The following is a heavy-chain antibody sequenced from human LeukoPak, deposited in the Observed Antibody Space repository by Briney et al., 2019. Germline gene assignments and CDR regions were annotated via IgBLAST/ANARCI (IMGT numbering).Heavy chain of an antibody. CDR3: ARGMDTVMGGYYYGMDV. V-gene: IGHV3-53*01. J-gene: IGHJ6*02. D-gene: IGHD5-18*01. CDR1: GFTVSSNY. Sequence: GGSLRLSCAASGFTVSSNYMSWVRQAPGKGLEWVSVIYRGGSTYYADSVKGRFTISRDNPKNTLYLQMNSLRAEDTAVCYCARGMDTVMGGYYYGMDVWGQGTTVTVSS. CDR2: IYRGGST.